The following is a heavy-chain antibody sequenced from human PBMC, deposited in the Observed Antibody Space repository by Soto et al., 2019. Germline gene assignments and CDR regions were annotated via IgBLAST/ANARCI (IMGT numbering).Heavy chain of an antibody. CDR2: ISFDARNK. V-gene: IGHV3-30*03. CDR1: GFTFSSYG. Sequence: QVQLVESGGGVVQPGRSLRLSCAASGFTFSSYGIHWVRQAPGKGLEWVAVISFDARNKYYADSVKGRFTISRDNSKNTLYLQMNSLRAEDTAVYYCAILVGSGNFDLWGRGTLVTVSS. CDR3: AILVGSGNFDL. D-gene: IGHD1-26*01. J-gene: IGHJ2*01.